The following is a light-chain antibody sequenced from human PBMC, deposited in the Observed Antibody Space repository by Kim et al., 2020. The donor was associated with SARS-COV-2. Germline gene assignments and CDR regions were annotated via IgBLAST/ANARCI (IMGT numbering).Light chain of an antibody. Sequence: SPGAGATLACRASQSISTSLAWYQQRPGQPPRLLCFDASIRASGIPARFSGSGSGTDFTLTISGLEPEDFAVYYCQQRNNWPPKVTFGGGTKIEI. J-gene: IGKJ4*01. V-gene: IGKV3-11*01. CDR1: QSISTS. CDR2: DAS. CDR3: QQRNNWPPKVT.